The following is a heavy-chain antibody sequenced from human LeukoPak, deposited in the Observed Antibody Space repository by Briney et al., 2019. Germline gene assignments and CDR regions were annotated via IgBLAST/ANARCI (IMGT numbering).Heavy chain of an antibody. J-gene: IGHJ5*02. CDR3: ARDDCSSISCYHDWFDP. V-gene: IGHV3-7*01. CDR2: IKQDGSEK. Sequence: PGASLRLSCAASGFTFSNYAMSWVRQAPGKGLEWVANIKQDGSEKYYVDSVKGRFTISRDNAKNSLYLQMNSLRAEDTAVYYCARDDCSSISCYHDWFDPWGQGTLVTVSS. CDR1: GFTFSNYA. D-gene: IGHD2-2*01.